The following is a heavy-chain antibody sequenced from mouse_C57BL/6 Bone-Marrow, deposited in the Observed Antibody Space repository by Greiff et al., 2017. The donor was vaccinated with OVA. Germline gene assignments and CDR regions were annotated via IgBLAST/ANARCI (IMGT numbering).Heavy chain of an antibody. CDR2: ISNGGGST. V-gene: IGHV5-12*01. CDR1: GFTFSDYY. J-gene: IGHJ1*03. Sequence: EVQLVESGGGLVQPGRSLKLSCAASGFTFSDYYMYWVRQTPEKRLEWVAYISNGGGSTYYPDTVKGRFTISRDNAKNTLYLQMSRLKSEDTAMYYCARRYGSSSWYFDVWGTGTTVTVSS. D-gene: IGHD1-1*01. CDR3: ARRYGSSSWYFDV.